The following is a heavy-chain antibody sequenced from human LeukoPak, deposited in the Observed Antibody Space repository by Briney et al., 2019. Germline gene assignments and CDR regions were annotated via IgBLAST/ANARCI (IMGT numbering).Heavy chain of an antibody. CDR2: TYFGGTT. D-gene: IGHD5-24*01. J-gene: IGHJ5*02. Sequence: GGSLRLSCIASGFAINTNYMNWVRQAPGKELEWVSITYFGGTTYYADSVKGRFTISRDNSKNTLYLQMNSLRADDTAVYYCARDSEGDGYNFDTWGRGTLVTVSS. V-gene: IGHV3-53*01. CDR3: ARDSEGDGYNFDT. CDR1: GFAINTNY.